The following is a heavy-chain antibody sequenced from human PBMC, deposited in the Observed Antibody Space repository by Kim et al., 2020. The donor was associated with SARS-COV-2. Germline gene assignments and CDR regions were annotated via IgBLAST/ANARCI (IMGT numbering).Heavy chain of an antibody. CDR3: ARDNIDWSFDY. J-gene: IGHJ4*02. CDR2: ITPIGAFT. D-gene: IGHD3-9*01. V-gene: IGHV1-46*01. CDR1: GYTFTNHK. Sequence: ASVKVSCKASGYTFTNHKIHWVRQAPGQGLEWMGIITPIGAFTNYAQKFQGRVTMTRDTSTSTVSMELSSLRSEDTAVYYCARDNIDWSFDYWGQGSLVTVSS.